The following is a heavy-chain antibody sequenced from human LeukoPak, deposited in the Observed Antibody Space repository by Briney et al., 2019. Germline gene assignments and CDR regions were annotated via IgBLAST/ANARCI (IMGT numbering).Heavy chain of an antibody. D-gene: IGHD3-10*01. CDR2: MNPNSGNT. CDR3: ARGLWFGEFPDY. V-gene: IGHV1-8*03. J-gene: IGHJ4*02. CDR1: GYTFTSYD. Sequence: ASVNVSCKASGYTFTSYDINWVRQATGQGLEWMGWMNPNSGNTGYAQKFQGRVTITRNTSISTAYMELSSLRSEDTAVYYCARGLWFGEFPDYWGQGTLVTVSS.